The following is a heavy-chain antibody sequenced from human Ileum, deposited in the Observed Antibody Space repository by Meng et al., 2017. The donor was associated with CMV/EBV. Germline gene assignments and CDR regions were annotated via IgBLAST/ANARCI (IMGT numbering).Heavy chain of an antibody. CDR3: AKEWGGNYYFDH. J-gene: IGHJ4*02. CDR1: GYTFTSYY. CDR2: MNPSGGMT. V-gene: IGHV1-46*01. Sequence: ASVKVSCKASGYTFTSYYIHWVRQAPGQGLEWMATMNPSGGMTRDAQKFQGRVTMTRDTSTSTVYMELSSLRSEGTALYYCAKEWGGNYYFDHWGQGTLVTVSS. D-gene: IGHD1-7*01.